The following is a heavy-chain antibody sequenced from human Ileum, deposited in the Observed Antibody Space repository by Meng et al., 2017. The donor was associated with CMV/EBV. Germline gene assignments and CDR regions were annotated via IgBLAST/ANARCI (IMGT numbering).Heavy chain of an antibody. CDR3: ARVGESVRFLEWFPSDNWFDP. V-gene: IGHV4-59*01. CDR2: IYYSGST. Sequence: SETLSLTCTVSGGSMSSYFWSWIRQSPGKGLEWIGYIYYSGSTKYNPSLKSRVTITEETSMNQFSLKLTSVPAADTAVYFCARVGESVRFLEWFPSDNWFDPWGQGTLVTVSS. J-gene: IGHJ5*02. CDR1: GGSMSSYF. D-gene: IGHD3-3*01.